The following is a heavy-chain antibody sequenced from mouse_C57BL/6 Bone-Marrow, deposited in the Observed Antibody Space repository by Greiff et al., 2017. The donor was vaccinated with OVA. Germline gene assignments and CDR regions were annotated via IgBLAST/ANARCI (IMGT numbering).Heavy chain of an antibody. V-gene: IGHV5-6*01. CDR1: GFTFSSYG. J-gene: IGHJ2*01. CDR2: ISSGGSYT. D-gene: IGHD1-1*01. CDR3: ARHRIGSSYFDY. Sequence: EVKLMESGGDLVKPGGSLKLSCAASGFTFSSYGMSWVRQTPDKRLEWVATISSGGSYTYYPDSVKGRFTISRDNAKNTRYLQMSSLKSEDTAMYYCARHRIGSSYFDYWGQGTTLTVSS.